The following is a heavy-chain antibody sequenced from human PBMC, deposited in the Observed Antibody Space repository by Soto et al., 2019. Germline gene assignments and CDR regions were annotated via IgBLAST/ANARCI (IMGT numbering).Heavy chain of an antibody. D-gene: IGHD5-12*01. CDR2: IDPSDSYT. CDR3: ARRKESEMATSDAFDI. CDR1: GYSFTSYW. V-gene: IGHV5-10-1*01. Sequence: GESLKISCKGSGYSFTSYWISWVRQMPGKGLEWMGRIDPSDSYTNYSPSFQGHVTISADKSISTAYLQWSSLKASDTAMYYCARRKESEMATSDAFDIWGQGTMVTVSS. J-gene: IGHJ3*02.